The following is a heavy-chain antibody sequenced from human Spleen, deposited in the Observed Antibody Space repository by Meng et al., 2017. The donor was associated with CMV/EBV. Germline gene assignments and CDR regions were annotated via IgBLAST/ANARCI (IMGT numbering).Heavy chain of an antibody. V-gene: IGHV3-23*01. J-gene: IGHJ4*02. Sequence: GGSLRLSCVASGITFRNYAMNWVRQAPGKGLEWVAITSGSGSTSFYADSVKGRFTISRDNAKNTLYLQMNSLRAEDTAVYYCARAAGVDYWGQGTLVTVS. CDR1: GITFRNYA. CDR2: TSGSGSTS. CDR3: ARAAGVDY.